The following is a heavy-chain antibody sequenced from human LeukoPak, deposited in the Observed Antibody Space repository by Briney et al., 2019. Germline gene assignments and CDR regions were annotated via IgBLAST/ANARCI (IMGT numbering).Heavy chain of an antibody. V-gene: IGHV4-34*01. CDR3: ARRQVGLRRDLWFDP. D-gene: IGHD2-15*01. J-gene: IGHJ5*02. Sequence: ETLSLTCVVYGGSFSGYYWSWIRQPPGKGLEWIGEINHSGRTNFNPSLKSRVTMSVDTSKNHFSLNLTSVTAADTAVYYCARRQVGLRRDLWFDPWGQGTLVTVSS. CDR1: GGSFSGYY. CDR2: INHSGRT.